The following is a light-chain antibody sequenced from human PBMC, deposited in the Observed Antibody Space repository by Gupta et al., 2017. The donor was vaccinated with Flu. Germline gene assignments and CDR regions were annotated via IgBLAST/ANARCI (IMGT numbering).Light chain of an antibody. CDR3: AESGDNLNGLV. CDR2: CNN. CDR1: TSNIGVNF. V-gene: IGLV1-47*01. J-gene: IGLJ2*01. Sequence: QSVLTQPPSSSGTPGQRVTISCSGSTSNIGVNFVYWYQRLQATEPNLLIVCNNQRPSGVPDRFLGYTAGTYAYPATSGLRSEEEADDYWAESGDNLNGLVFGGGTKITVL.